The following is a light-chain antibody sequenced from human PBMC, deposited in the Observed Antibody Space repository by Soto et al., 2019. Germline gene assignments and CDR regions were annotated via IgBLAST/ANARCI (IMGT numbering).Light chain of an antibody. CDR2: GAS. CDR3: QQYGSPRIT. V-gene: IGKV3-20*01. J-gene: IGKJ3*01. CDR1: QSVSSSY. Sequence: EIVLTQSPGTLSLSPGERATLSCRASQSVSSSYLAWYQQKPGQAPRLLIYGASSRATGIPDRFSGSGSGTDFTLTISRLETEDFAVYYCQQYGSPRITFGPGTKVDIK.